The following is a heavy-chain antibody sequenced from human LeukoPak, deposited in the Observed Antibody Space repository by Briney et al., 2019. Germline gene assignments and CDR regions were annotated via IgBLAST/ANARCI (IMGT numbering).Heavy chain of an antibody. D-gene: IGHD2-2*01. J-gene: IGHJ4*02. CDR2: MNPNSGNT. CDR3: ARGTRDCSSTSCLYYFDY. CDR1: GGTFSSYA. Sequence: ASVKVSCKASGGTFSSYAINWVRQATGQGLEWMGWMNPNSGNTGYAQKFQGRVTITRNTSISTAYMELSSLRSEDTAVYYCARGTRDCSSTSCLYYFDYWGQGTLVTVSS. V-gene: IGHV1-8*03.